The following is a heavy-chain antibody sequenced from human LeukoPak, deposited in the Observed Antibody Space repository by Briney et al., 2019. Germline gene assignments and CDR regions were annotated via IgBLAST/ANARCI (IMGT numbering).Heavy chain of an antibody. CDR3: ARDGYDGSGNYPGVM. V-gene: IGHV1-69*06. J-gene: IGHJ3*01. CDR2: IVPISGTT. CDR1: GGTFSRYA. Sequence: ASVKVSCKASGGTFSRYAINWVRQAPGQGLEWMGGIVPISGTTKYAQKFQGRVTITADKSTSTVYMEVSSLRSEDTAVYYCARDGYDGSGNYPGVMWGQGTMVAVSS. D-gene: IGHD3-10*01.